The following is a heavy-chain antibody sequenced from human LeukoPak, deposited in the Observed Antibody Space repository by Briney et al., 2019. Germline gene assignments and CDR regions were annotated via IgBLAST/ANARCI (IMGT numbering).Heavy chain of an antibody. CDR2: IIPIFGTA. CDR1: GGTFSSYA. CDR3: ARGAERATIEDEPNDYFDY. Sequence: GASVKVSCKASGGTFSSYAISWVRQAPGQGLEWMGRIIPIFGTANYAQKFQGRVTITTDESTSTAYMELRSLRSEDTAVYYCARGAERATIEDEPNDYFDYWGQGTLVTVSS. D-gene: IGHD5-24*01. J-gene: IGHJ4*02. V-gene: IGHV1-69*05.